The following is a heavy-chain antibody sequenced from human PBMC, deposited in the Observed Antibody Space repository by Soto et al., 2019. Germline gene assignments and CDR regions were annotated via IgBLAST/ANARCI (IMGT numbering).Heavy chain of an antibody. D-gene: IGHD3-10*01. CDR1: GFTFSSYG. J-gene: IGHJ4*02. CDR2: IWYDGSNK. CDR3: ARVRNVLLWFGELGH. Sequence: PGGSLRLSCAASGFTFSSYGMHWVRQAPGKGLEWVAVIWYDGSNKYYADSVKGRFTISRDNSKNTLHLQMNSLRAEDMAVYYCARVRNVLLWFGELGHWGQGTLVTVSS. V-gene: IGHV3-33*01.